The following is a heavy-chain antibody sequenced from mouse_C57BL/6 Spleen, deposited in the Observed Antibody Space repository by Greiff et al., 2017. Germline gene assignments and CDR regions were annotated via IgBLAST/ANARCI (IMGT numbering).Heavy chain of an antibody. Sequence: EVMLVESGGDLVKPGGSLKLSCAASGFTFSSYGMSWVRQTPDKRLEWVATISSGGSYTYYPDSVKGRFTISRDNAKNTLYLQMSSLKSEDTAMYYCARGSSPYAMDYWGQGTSVTVAS. CDR1: GFTFSSYG. J-gene: IGHJ4*01. CDR3: ARGSSPYAMDY. CDR2: ISSGGSYT. D-gene: IGHD1-1*01. V-gene: IGHV5-6*01.